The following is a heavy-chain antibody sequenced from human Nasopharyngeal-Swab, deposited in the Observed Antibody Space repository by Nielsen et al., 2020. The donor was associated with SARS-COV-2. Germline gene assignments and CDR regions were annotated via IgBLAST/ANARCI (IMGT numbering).Heavy chain of an antibody. D-gene: IGHD7-27*01. CDR3: AKQSANWGSYFDY. J-gene: IGHJ4*02. CDR1: EFTFSSYA. V-gene: IGHV3-23*01. CDR2: ISAASVNT. Sequence: GESLKISCAASEFTFSSYAMSWVRQAPGKGLEWVSAISAASVNTQYANSVTGRFTISRDNSKNTLYLQMNTLRAEDTAIYYCAKQSANWGSYFDYWGQGTLVTVSS.